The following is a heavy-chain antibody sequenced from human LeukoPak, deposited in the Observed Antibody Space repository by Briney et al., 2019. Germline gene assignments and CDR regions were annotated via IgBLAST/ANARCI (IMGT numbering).Heavy chain of an antibody. J-gene: IGHJ5*02. V-gene: IGHV1-69*04. CDR1: GGTFSSYA. CDR2: IIPILGIA. CDR3: AREPYGDYLNNWFDP. D-gene: IGHD4-17*01. Sequence: SVKVSCKASGGTFSSYAISWVRQAPGQGLEWMGRIIPILGIANYAQKFQGRVTITADKSTSTAYMELSSLRSEDTAVYYCAREPYGDYLNNWFDPWGQGTLVTISS.